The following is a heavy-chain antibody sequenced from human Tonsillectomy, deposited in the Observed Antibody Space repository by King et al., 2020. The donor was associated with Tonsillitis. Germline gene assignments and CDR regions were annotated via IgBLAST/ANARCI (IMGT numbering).Heavy chain of an antibody. D-gene: IGHD2-2*01. Sequence: QLQESGPGLVKPAQTLSVTCTVSGGSLSSGTYYWTWILQSAGKGLEWIGRIYASGGTHYNPSLKSRVTMSIDTSTNQFSLEMNSVTAADTAVYFCVRQYSSSRYWNWYLDLWGRGTLVTVSS. CDR2: IYASGGT. CDR1: GGSLSSGTYY. CDR3: VRQYSSSRYWNWYLDL. J-gene: IGHJ2*01. V-gene: IGHV4-61*02.